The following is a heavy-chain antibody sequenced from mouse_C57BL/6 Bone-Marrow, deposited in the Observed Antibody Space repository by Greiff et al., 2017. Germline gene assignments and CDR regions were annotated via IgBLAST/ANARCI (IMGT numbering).Heavy chain of an antibody. J-gene: IGHJ3*01. D-gene: IGHD2-5*01. CDR1: GFTFSSYA. V-gene: IGHV5-4*03. CDR3: ARPAYYSNWWVAWFAY. Sequence: EVKLVESGGGLVKPGGSLKLSCAASGFTFSSYAMSWVRQTPEKRLEWVATISDGGSYTYYPDNVKGRVTISRDNAKNNLYLQLSHLKSEDTAMYYCARPAYYSNWWVAWFAYWGQGTLVTVSA. CDR2: ISDGGSYT.